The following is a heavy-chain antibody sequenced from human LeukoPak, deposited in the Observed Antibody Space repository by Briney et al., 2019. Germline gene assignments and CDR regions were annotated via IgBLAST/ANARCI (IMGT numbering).Heavy chain of an antibody. V-gene: IGHV3-11*03. CDR3: AQRLAQTKTFDY. CDR2: ITSSSSYT. CDR1: GFTFSDHN. J-gene: IGHJ4*01. Sequence: KSGGSLRLSCVASGFTFSDHNMSWIRQAPGKGLEWVSNITSSSSYTNYADSVKGRFTISRDNSKNTLYLQMNSLRAEDTAVYYCAQRLAQTKTFDYWGHGTLVTVSS.